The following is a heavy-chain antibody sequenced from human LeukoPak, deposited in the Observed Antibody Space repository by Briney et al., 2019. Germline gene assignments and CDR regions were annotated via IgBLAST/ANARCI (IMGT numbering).Heavy chain of an antibody. D-gene: IGHD4-17*01. CDR1: GFTFSSYG. Sequence: RGSLRLSCAASGFTFSSYGMHWVRQAPGKGLEWVAVISYDGSNKYYADSVKGRFTISRDNSKNTLYLQMNSLRAEDTAVYYCAKDSKLRSYYYYYGMDVWGKGTTVTVSS. V-gene: IGHV3-30*18. CDR2: ISYDGSNK. CDR3: AKDSKLRSYYYYYGMDV. J-gene: IGHJ6*04.